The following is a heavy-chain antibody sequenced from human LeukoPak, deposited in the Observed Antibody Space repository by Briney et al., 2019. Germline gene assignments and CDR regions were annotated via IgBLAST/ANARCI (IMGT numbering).Heavy chain of an antibody. J-gene: IGHJ6*02. CDR3: ARVGQQPANYYYYGMDV. D-gene: IGHD6-13*01. Sequence: ASVKVSCKASGGTFSSYAISWVRQAPGQGLEWMGGIIPIFGTANYAQKFQGRVTITADESTSTAYMELSSLRSEDTAVYYCARVGQQPANYYYYGMDVWGQGTTVTVSS. V-gene: IGHV1-69*01. CDR1: GGTFSSYA. CDR2: IIPIFGTA.